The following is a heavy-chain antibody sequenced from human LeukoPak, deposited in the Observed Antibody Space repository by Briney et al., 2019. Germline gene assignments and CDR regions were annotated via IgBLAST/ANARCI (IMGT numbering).Heavy chain of an antibody. J-gene: IGHJ4*02. V-gene: IGHV3-9*03. D-gene: IGHD6-13*01. CDR2: ISWNSGSI. CDR3: AKARTYSSSWDYYFDY. CDR1: GFTFDDYA. Sequence: GGSLRLSCAASGFTFDDYAMHWVRQAPGKGLEWVSGISWNSGSIGYADSVKGRFTISRDNAKNSLYLQMNSLRAEGMALYYCAKARTYSSSWDYYFDYWGQGTLVTVSS.